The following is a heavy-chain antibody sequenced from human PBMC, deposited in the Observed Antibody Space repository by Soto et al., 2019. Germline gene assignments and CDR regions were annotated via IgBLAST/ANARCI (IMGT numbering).Heavy chain of an antibody. V-gene: IGHV3-21*01. CDR2: ISSSSSYI. CDR3: AREGAAAAGYNWFDP. Sequence: PGGSQRLSCAASGFTFRSYGRNWVRQAPGKGLEWVSSISSSSSYIYYADSAKGRFTISRDNAKNSLYLQMNSLRAEDTAVYYCAREGAAAAGYNWFDPWGQGTLVTVSS. J-gene: IGHJ5*02. CDR1: GFTFRSYG. D-gene: IGHD6-13*01.